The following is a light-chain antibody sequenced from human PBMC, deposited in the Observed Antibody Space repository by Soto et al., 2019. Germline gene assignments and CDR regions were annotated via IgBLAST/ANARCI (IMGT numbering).Light chain of an antibody. V-gene: IGLV3-21*02. CDR3: QVWDSSSDPYV. Sequence: SYELTQPPSVSVAPGQTARITCGGNNIGSKSVNWYQQKPGQAPVLVVYDDSDRPSGIPERFSGSNSGHAATLTISSVEAWDEADYYWQVWDSSSDPYVFGTGTKLTVL. CDR1: NIGSKS. J-gene: IGLJ1*01. CDR2: DDS.